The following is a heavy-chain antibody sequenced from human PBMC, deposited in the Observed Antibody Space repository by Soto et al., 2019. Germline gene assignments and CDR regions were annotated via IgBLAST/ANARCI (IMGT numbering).Heavy chain of an antibody. CDR1: GFTVSSNY. J-gene: IGHJ6*02. V-gene: IGHV3-53*01. D-gene: IGHD6-6*01. CDR3: ARDHDSSSSRYYYYGMDV. Sequence: VGSLRLSCAASGFTVSSNYMSWVRQAPGKGLEWVSVIYSGGSTYYADSVKGRFTISRDNSKNTLYLQMNSLRAEDTAVYYCARDHDSSSSRYYYYGMDVWGQGTTVTVSS. CDR2: IYSGGST.